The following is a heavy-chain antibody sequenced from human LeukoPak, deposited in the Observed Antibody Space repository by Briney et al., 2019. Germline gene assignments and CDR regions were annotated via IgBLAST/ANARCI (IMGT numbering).Heavy chain of an antibody. CDR2: IWYDGSNK. CDR3: ARCLDTAMVFDS. J-gene: IGHJ4*02. V-gene: IGHV3-33*01. Sequence: GGSLRLSCAASGFTFSSYGMHWVRQAPGKGLEWVAVIWYDGSNKYYADSVKGRFTISRDNSKNTLYLQMNSLRAEDTAVYYCARCLDTAMVFDSWGQGTLVTVSS. CDR1: GFTFSSYG. D-gene: IGHD5-18*01.